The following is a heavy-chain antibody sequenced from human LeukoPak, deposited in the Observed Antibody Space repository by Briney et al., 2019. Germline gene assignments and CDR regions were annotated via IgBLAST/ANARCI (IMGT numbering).Heavy chain of an antibody. Sequence: PSETLSLTCTVSGGSICNYYWSWIRQPPGKGLEWTGYIYYSGSTNYNPSLKSRVTISVDTSKNQFSLKLSSVTAADTAVYYCARGPSWSNFDYWGQGTLVTVSS. V-gene: IGHV4-59*01. J-gene: IGHJ4*02. D-gene: IGHD6-13*01. CDR2: IYYSGST. CDR1: GGSICNYY. CDR3: ARGPSWSNFDY.